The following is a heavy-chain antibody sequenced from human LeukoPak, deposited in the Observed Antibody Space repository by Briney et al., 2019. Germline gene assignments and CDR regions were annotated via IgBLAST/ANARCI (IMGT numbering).Heavy chain of an antibody. V-gene: IGHV3-30*03. CDR1: GFTFSSYG. CDR2: ISYDGSNT. D-gene: IGHD3-10*01. CDR3: ARTLMEQVVRGGFDY. J-gene: IGHJ4*02. Sequence: GRSLRLSCAVSGFTFSSYGMHWVRQAPGKGLEWVAVISYDGSNTYYADSVKGRFTISRDSSKNTLYLQMNSLRAGDTAVYYCARTLMEQVVRGGFDYWGQGTQVTVSS.